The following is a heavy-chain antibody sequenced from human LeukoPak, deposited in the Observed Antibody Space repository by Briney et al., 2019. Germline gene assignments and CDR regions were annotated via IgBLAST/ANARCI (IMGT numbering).Heavy chain of an antibody. CDR1: GGSISSSSYY. CDR3: ARHGLYIDY. V-gene: IGHV4-39*01. CDR2: IYYSGST. Sequence: SETLSLTCTVSGGSISSSSYYWGWIRQPPGKGLEWIGSIYYSGSTYYNPSLKSRVTISVDTSKNQFSLKLSSVTAADTAVYYCARHGLYIDYWGQGTLVTVSS. D-gene: IGHD3-10*01. J-gene: IGHJ4*02.